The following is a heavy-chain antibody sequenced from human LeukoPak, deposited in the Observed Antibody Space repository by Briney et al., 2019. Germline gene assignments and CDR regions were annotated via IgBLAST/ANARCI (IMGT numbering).Heavy chain of an antibody. CDR2: ISGSGGST. CDR3: AKDLPGEEDDHYGMDV. Sequence: PGGSLRLSCAASGFTFAGDGMSWVRQAPGKGLEWVSSISGSGGSTNHADSVRGRFSISRDDSTNTLYLQMNSLRADDTAVYWCAKDLPGEEDDHYGMDVWGKGTTVTVSS. V-gene: IGHV3-23*01. J-gene: IGHJ6*04. D-gene: IGHD3-10*01. CDR1: GFTFAGDG.